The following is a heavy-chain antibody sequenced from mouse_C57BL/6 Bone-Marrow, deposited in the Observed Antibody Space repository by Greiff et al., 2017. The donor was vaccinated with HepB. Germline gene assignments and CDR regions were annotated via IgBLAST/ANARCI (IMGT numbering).Heavy chain of an antibody. CDR1: GYAFSSSW. CDR3: ARWGDYDFAY. J-gene: IGHJ3*01. Sequence: VQLQQSGPELVKPGASVKISCKASGYAFSSSWMNWVKQRPGKGLEWIGRIYPGDGDTNYNGKFKGKATLTADKSSSTAYMQLSSLTSEDSSVYVCARWGDYDFAYWGQGTLVTVSA. CDR2: IYPGDGDT. V-gene: IGHV1-82*01. D-gene: IGHD2-4*01.